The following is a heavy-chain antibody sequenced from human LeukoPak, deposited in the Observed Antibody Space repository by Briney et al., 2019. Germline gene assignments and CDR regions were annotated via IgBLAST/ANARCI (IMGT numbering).Heavy chain of an antibody. Sequence: ASVKVSCKASGYTFTSYDINWVRQATGQGLEWMGWINPNSGGTNYAQKFQGRVTMTRDTSISTAYMELSRLRSDDTAVYYCARGKQGGPGYMDVWGKGTTVTVSS. CDR3: ARGKQGGPGYMDV. CDR1: GYTFTSYD. J-gene: IGHJ6*03. V-gene: IGHV1-2*02. D-gene: IGHD2-15*01. CDR2: INPNSGGT.